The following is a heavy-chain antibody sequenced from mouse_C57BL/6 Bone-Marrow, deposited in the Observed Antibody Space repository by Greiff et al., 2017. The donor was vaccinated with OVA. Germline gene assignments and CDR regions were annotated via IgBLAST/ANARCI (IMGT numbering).Heavy chain of an antibody. CDR2: IRNKANGYTT. V-gene: IGHV7-3*01. J-gene: IGHJ4*01. CDR3: ARSVAYDMDY. D-gene: IGHD1-1*01. CDR1: GFTFTDYY. Sequence: EVKVEESGGGLVQPGGSLSLSCAASGFTFTDYYMSWVRQPPGKALEWLGFIRNKANGYTTEYSASVKGRFTISRDNSQSILYLQMNALRAEDSATYYCARSVAYDMDYWGQGTSVTVSS.